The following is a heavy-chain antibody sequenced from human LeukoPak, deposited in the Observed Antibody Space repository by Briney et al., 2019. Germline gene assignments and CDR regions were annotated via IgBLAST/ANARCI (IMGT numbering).Heavy chain of an antibody. Sequence: SETLSLTCAVYGGSFSGYYWSWIRQPPGKGLEWIGEINHSGSTNYNPSLKSRVTISVYTSTNQYSLKLSSVTAADTAVYYCARGVYFQDYWGQGTLVTVSS. CDR1: GGSFSGYY. CDR2: INHSGST. J-gene: IGHJ4*02. D-gene: IGHD3-9*01. CDR3: ARGVYFQDY. V-gene: IGHV4-34*01.